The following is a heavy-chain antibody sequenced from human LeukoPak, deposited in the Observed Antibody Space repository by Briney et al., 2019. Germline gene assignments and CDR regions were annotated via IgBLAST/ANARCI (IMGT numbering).Heavy chain of an antibody. D-gene: IGHD5-24*01. Sequence: GGSLRLSRAASGFTFSSYAMSWVRQAPGKGLEWVSGISWNSGSIGYADSVKGRFTISRDNAKNSLYLQMNSLRAGDMALYYCAKSKDGYKGGFDYWGQGTLVTVSS. CDR3: AKSKDGYKGGFDY. V-gene: IGHV3-9*03. CDR1: GFTFSSYA. CDR2: ISWNSGSI. J-gene: IGHJ4*02.